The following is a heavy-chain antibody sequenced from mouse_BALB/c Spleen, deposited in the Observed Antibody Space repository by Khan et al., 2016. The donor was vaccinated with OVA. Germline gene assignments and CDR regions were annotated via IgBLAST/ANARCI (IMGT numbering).Heavy chain of an antibody. Sequence: EVQLVESGGGLVKPGGSLKLSCAASGFTFSNYGVSWVRQTPEKRLEWVASISSGDTTYYPDSVKGRFTISRDNARNILYRQMSSLRSEDTAMYYCARDYWFAYWGQGTLVTVSA. CDR1: GFTFSNYG. CDR2: ISSGDTT. V-gene: IGHV5-6-5*01. J-gene: IGHJ3*01. CDR3: ARDYWFAY.